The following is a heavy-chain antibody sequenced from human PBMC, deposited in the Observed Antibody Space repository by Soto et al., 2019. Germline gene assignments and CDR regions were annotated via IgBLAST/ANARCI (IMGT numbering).Heavy chain of an antibody. CDR2: INPSGGST. J-gene: IGHJ4*01. D-gene: IGHD6-19*01. Sequence: GAPLKVSRKASGYTLTRYHIHWGGQAPGQGPEWMGIINPSGGSTSYAQKFQGRVTMTRDTSTSTVYMEFNSLRSEDTAVYYCGARDSSDKGAQWGPGTLVTVSS. CDR3: GARDSSDKGAQ. CDR1: GYTLTRYH. V-gene: IGHV1-46*01.